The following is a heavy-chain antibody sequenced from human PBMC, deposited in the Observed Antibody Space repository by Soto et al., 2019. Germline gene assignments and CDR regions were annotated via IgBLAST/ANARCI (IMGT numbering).Heavy chain of an antibody. J-gene: IGHJ4*02. CDR1: GFTFSSYA. CDR2: ISGSGGST. CDR3: AKAPYCSSTSCYAGNFDY. V-gene: IGHV3-23*01. Sequence: GGSLRLSCAASGFTFSSYAMSWVRQAPGKGLEWVSAISGSGGSTYYADSVKGRFTISRDNSKNTLYLQMNSLRAEDTAVYYCAKAPYCSSTSCYAGNFDYWGKGTLVTVSS. D-gene: IGHD2-2*01.